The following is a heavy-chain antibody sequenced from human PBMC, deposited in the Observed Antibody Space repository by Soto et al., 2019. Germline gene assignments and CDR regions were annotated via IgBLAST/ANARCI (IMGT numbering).Heavy chain of an antibody. J-gene: IGHJ5*02. D-gene: IGHD3-10*01. V-gene: IGHV1-8*01. Sequence: QVRLVQSGAEVKEPGASVKVSCQASGYSFGNYDINWVRQAAGQGLEWMGCMNPNSGNTGYAQKLQGRIILTRDNSISTAYMELSSLTSEDTAVYYCVRGNGFITSPLLDPWGQGTLVSVSS. CDR2: MNPNSGNT. CDR3: VRGNGFITSPLLDP. CDR1: GYSFGNYD.